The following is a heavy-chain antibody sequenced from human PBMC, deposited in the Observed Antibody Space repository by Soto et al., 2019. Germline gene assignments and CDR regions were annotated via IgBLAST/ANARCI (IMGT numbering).Heavy chain of an antibody. V-gene: IGHV5-10-1*01. D-gene: IGHD3-10*01. CDR2: IDPRDSHI. CDR3: ARHTDYFGGNFYGMDV. J-gene: IGHJ6*02. Sequence: PGESLKISCKVSGYNFTSYWISWVRQTPGEGLEWMGRIDPRDSHINYSPSPQGHVTLSIDKSFNTAYLQWISLKASDTAMYYCARHTDYFGGNFYGMDVWGQGTAVTVSS. CDR1: GYNFTSYW.